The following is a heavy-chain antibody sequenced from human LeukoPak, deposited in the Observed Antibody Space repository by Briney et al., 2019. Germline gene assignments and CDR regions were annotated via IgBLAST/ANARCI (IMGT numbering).Heavy chain of an antibody. D-gene: IGHD1-7*01. V-gene: IGHV1-46*01. Sequence: ASVKLSFNVSVYTLTSYYIHWVRHGHAPGHEWKGIINISDGSTNYAQKSLSRVAMTRDTSTSTLFFEQRSLISDADAVYYYWRGDHVRNYAEIAFDSWGKGIMVTVSS. CDR2: INISDGST. J-gene: IGHJ3*02. CDR3: WRGDHVRNYAEIAFDS. CDR1: VYTLTSYY.